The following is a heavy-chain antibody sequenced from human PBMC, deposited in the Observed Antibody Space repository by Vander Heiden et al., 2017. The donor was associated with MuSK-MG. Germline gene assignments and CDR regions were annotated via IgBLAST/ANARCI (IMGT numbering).Heavy chain of an antibody. V-gene: IGHV3-21*01. CDR1: GFTFSSYS. Sequence: EVQLVESGGGLVKPGGSLRLSCAASGFTFSSYSMNWVRQAPGKGLEWVSSICCSSSYLHYADSVNGRSTIARYNAKNSLYLQMNFLRVEETTVNSCARDREDYYVSGRPSPQSGFDPRGQGTMVT. CDR3: ARDREDYYVSGRPSPQSGFDP. J-gene: IGHJ5*02. CDR2: ICCSSSYL. D-gene: IGHD3-10*02.